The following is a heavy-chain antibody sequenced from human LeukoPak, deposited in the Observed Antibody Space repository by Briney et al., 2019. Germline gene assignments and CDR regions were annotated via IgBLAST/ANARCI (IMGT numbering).Heavy chain of an antibody. Sequence: PGGSLRLSCAASGFTFSSYWMSWVRQAPGKGLEWVANIKQDGSEKYYVDSVKGRFTISRDNAKNSLYLQMNSLRAKDTAVYYCASNWGSWRRFDYWGQGTLVTVSS. CDR2: IKQDGSEK. J-gene: IGHJ4*02. D-gene: IGHD7-27*01. CDR1: GFTFSSYW. V-gene: IGHV3-7*03. CDR3: ASNWGSWRRFDY.